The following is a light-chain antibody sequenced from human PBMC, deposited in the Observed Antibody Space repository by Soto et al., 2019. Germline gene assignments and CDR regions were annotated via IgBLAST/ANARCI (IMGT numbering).Light chain of an antibody. CDR2: GAS. CDR1: QSVSSSY. V-gene: IGKV3-20*01. J-gene: IGKJ1*01. CDR3: QDYGSSPPTWT. Sequence: EIVLTQSPGTLSLSPGERATLSCRASQSVSSSYLAWYQQKPGQAPRLLIYGASSRATGIPDRFSGSGSGTDFTLTISRLEPEDFAVYDGQDYGSSPPTWTVGQGTKVDIK.